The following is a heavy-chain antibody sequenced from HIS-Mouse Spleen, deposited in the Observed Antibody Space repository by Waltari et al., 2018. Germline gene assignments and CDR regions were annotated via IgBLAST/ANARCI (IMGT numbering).Heavy chain of an antibody. CDR1: GVSISSSSYY. CDR3: AREIPYSSSWYDWYFDL. Sequence: QLQLQESGPGLVKPSETLSLTCTVSGVSISSSSYYWGSIRPPPGKGLEWIGSIYYSGSTYYNPSLKSRVTISVDTSKNQFSLKLSSVTAADTAVYYCAREIPYSSSWYDWYFDLWGRGTLVTVSS. D-gene: IGHD6-13*01. V-gene: IGHV4-39*07. CDR2: IYYSGST. J-gene: IGHJ2*01.